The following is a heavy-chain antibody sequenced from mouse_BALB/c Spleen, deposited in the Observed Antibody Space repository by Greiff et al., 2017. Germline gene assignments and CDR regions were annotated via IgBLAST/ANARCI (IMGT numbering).Heavy chain of an antibody. Sequence: QVQLQQSGSVLVRPGASVKLSCKASGYTFTSSWMHWAKQRPGQGLEWIGEIHPNSGNTNYNEKFKGKATLTVDTSSSTAYVDLSSLTSEDSAVYYCARDGTGAMDYWGQGTSVTVSS. CDR3: ARDGTGAMDY. CDR1: GYTFTSSW. CDR2: IHPNSGNT. D-gene: IGHD3-3*01. V-gene: IGHV1S130*01. J-gene: IGHJ4*01.